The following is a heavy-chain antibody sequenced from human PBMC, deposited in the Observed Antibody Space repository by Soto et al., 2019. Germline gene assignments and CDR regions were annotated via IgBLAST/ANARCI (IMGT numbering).Heavy chain of an antibody. Sequence: QVQLVESGGGVVQPGRSLRLSCAASGFTFSSYGMHWVRQAPGKGLEWVAVIWYDGSNKYYADSVKGRFTISRDNSKNTLYLQMNSLRAEDTAVYYCARDRLRYYFIVGAHPLDYWGQGTLVTVSS. D-gene: IGHD1-26*01. J-gene: IGHJ4*02. CDR1: GFTFSSYG. CDR2: IWYDGSNK. V-gene: IGHV3-33*01. CDR3: ARDRLRYYFIVGAHPLDY.